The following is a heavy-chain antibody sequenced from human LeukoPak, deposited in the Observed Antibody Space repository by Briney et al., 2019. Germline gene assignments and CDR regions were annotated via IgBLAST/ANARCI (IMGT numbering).Heavy chain of an antibody. D-gene: IGHD2-2*01. CDR1: GFTVSSDY. J-gene: IGHJ6*02. CDR2: IYSGGST. Sequence: GGSLRLSCAASGFTVSSDYMSWVRQAPGKGLEWVSVIYSGGSTYYTDSVKGRFTISRDNPKNTMYLQMNSLRAEDTAVYYCAREEYQLLDYYYYGMDVWGQGTTVTVSS. V-gene: IGHV3-53*01. CDR3: AREEYQLLDYYYYGMDV.